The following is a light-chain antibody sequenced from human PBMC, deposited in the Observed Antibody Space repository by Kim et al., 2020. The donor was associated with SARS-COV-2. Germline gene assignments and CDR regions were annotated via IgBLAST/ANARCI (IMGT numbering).Light chain of an antibody. CDR2: GKN. V-gene: IGLV3-19*01. J-gene: IGLJ1*01. CDR3: NSRDSSGNHLV. Sequence: AVGQTDRITCQGDSLRSYYASWYQQKPGQAPVLVIYGKNNRPSGIPDRFSGSSSGNTASLTITGAQAEDEADYYCNSRDSSGNHLVFGTGTKVTVL. CDR1: SLRSYY.